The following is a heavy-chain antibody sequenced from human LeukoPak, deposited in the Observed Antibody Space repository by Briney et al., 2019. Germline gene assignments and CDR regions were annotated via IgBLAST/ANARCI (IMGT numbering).Heavy chain of an antibody. CDR1: GGTFSSYA. CDR3: ARGGYSGSLRDAFDI. Sequence: ASVKVSCKASGGTFSSYAISWVRQATGQGLEWMGWINPNSGGTNYAQKFQGRVTMTRDTSISTAYMELSRLRSDDTAVYYCARGGYSGSLRDAFDIWGQGTMVTVSS. CDR2: INPNSGGT. J-gene: IGHJ3*02. V-gene: IGHV1-2*02. D-gene: IGHD1-26*01.